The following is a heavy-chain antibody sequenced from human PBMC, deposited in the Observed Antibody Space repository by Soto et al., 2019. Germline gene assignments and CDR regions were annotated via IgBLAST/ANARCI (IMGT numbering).Heavy chain of an antibody. CDR1: GGSLSGHY. D-gene: IGHD3-9*01. J-gene: IGHJ5*02. CDR3: ARGERLRYFDWSPNWFDP. V-gene: IGHV4-34*01. CDR2: INHIGST. Sequence: SETLSLTCAVYGGSLSGHYWNWIRQPPGKGLEWIGEINHIGSTNYNASLKGRVTISLDTSKNQFSLKLSSVTAADTAVYYCARGERLRYFDWSPNWFDPWGQGTLVT.